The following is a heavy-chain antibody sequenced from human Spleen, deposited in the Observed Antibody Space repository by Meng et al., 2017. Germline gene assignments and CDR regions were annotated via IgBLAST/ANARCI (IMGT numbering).Heavy chain of an antibody. D-gene: IGHD1-26*01. V-gene: IGHV5-51*01. J-gene: IGHJ4*02. CDR3: ARQGGHSRGDFDF. CDR1: GYNFASQW. CDR2: IYPGDSDT. Sequence: GESLKISCKGSGYNFASQWIGWVRQMPGKGLEWMGIIYPGDSDTRYSPSFQGQVTISADKSISTAYLQWSSLKASDTAMYYCARQGGHSRGDFDFWGQGTLVTVSS.